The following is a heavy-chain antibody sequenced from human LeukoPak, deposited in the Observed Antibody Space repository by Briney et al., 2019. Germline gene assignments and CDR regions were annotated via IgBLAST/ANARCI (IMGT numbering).Heavy chain of an antibody. D-gene: IGHD4-17*01. J-gene: IGHJ5*02. CDR2: IYYSGST. CDR3: ALHYDYGDLGADNWFDP. CDR1: GGSISSSSYY. V-gene: IGHV4-39*01. Sequence: KPSETLSLTCTVSGGSISSSSYYWGWIRQPPGKGLEWIGSIYYSGSTYYNPSLKSRVTISVDTSKNQFSLKLSSVTAADTAVYYCALHYDYGDLGADNWFDPWGQGTLVTVSS.